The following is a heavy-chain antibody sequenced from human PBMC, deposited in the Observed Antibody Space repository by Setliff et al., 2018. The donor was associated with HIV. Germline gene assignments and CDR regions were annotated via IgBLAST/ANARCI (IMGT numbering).Heavy chain of an antibody. D-gene: IGHD5-12*01. V-gene: IGHV4-31*11. CDR2: IFSTGDT. CDR1: GDSFSSATHF. Sequence: PSETLSLTCAVSGDSFSSATHFWSWVRQRPGKGLEWLGYIFSTGDTDYNPSLKGRLTISLDTSDNHLYLRLNSVTAADTAVYYCAREPIVTTRRGFFALWGQGMLVTVSS. CDR3: AREPIVTTRRGFFAL. J-gene: IGHJ4*02.